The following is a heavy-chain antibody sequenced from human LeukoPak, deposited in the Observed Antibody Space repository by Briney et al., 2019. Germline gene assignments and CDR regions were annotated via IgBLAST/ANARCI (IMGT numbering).Heavy chain of an antibody. D-gene: IGHD3-10*01. CDR3: ARVRGSSYYYYYMDV. CDR2: INWNGDSR. V-gene: IGHV3-20*01. J-gene: IGHJ6*03. Sequence: GGSLRLSCTASGFKFDDYGMTWVRQAPGKGLEWVSDINWNGDSRGYAHSVRGRFTIYRDNSKNSLYLQMNSLRAEDTALYHCARVRGSSYYYYYMDVWGKGTTVTISS. CDR1: GFKFDDYG.